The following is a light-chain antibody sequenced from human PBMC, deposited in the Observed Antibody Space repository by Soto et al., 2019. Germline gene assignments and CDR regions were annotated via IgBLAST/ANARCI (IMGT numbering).Light chain of an antibody. CDR1: SSDVGGYNY. J-gene: IGLJ1*01. V-gene: IGLV2-14*01. Sequence: QSVLTQPASVSGSPGQSITISCTGTSSDVGGYNYVSWYQQHPGKAHKLMIYDVSNRPSGVSNRFSGSKSGNTASLTISGFQAEDEADYYCSSYTSSSTPLVFGTGTKVTVL. CDR2: DVS. CDR3: SSYTSSSTPLV.